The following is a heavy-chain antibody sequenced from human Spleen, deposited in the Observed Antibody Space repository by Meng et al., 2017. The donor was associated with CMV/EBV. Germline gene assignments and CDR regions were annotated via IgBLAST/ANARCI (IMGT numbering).Heavy chain of an antibody. CDR2: ISGNGGST. J-gene: IGHJ4*02. Sequence: GESLKISCAASGFTFTKFSDYAVTWVRQAPGRGLEWVSAISGNGGSTYYADSVKGRFTVSRDNSKSTLYLQMSSLRAEDTGVYYCAKTVFYDFWSGSIRPYFLDYCGQGTLVTVSS. CDR1: GFTFTKFSDYA. CDR3: AKTVFYDFWSGSIRPYFLDY. V-gene: IGHV3-23*01. D-gene: IGHD3-3*01.